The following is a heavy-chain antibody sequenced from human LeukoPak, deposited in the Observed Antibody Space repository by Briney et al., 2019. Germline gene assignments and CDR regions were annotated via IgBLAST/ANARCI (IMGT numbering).Heavy chain of an antibody. V-gene: IGHV3-23*01. CDR1: GFTFSSYA. CDR3: AKGGYSYGQPFDY. Sequence: GGSLRLSCAASGFTFSSYAMSWVRQAPGKGLEWVSAISGSGGSSYYADSVKGRFTISRDNSKNTLYLQMNSLRAEDTAVYYCAKGGYSYGQPFDYWGQGTLVTVSS. D-gene: IGHD5-18*01. CDR2: ISGSGGSS. J-gene: IGHJ4*02.